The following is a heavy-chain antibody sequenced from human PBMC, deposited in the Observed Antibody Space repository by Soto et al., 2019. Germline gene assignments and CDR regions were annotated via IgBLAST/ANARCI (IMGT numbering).Heavy chain of an antibody. Sequence: EVQLLESGGGLVQPGGSLRLSCAASGFTFSNCAMSWVRQAPGKGLEWVSAISGSGGSTYYADSVKGRFTISRDNSKSTRYLQMNSLRAEDTAVYYCAKEGGYDYVWGSFRYDYWGQGTLVTVSS. CDR1: GFTFSNCA. V-gene: IGHV3-23*01. J-gene: IGHJ4*02. CDR2: ISGSGGST. D-gene: IGHD3-16*02. CDR3: AKEGGYDYVWGSFRYDY.